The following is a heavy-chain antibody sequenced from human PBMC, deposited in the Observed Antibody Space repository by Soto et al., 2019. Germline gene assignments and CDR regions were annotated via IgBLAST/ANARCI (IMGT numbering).Heavy chain of an antibody. CDR1: RFTFTNYG. CDR3: AKSASRSHYYGIDV. J-gene: IGHJ6*04. V-gene: IGHV3-23*01. CDR2: VSARGRET. Sequence: EVQLLESGGGLVQPGGSLRLSCTTSRFTFTNYGMNWVRQAPGKGLEWVAGVSARGRETSYADSVKGRFIISRDNSKHTQRQHMNSLRADDTALYYCAKSASRSHYYGIDVWGKWTPLTVFS. D-gene: IGHD6-13*01.